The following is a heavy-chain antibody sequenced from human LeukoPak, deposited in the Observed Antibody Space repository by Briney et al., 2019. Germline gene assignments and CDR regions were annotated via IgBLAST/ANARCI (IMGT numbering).Heavy chain of an antibody. V-gene: IGHV4-34*01. D-gene: IGHD3-3*01. CDR3: ARSNYDFWRGFDY. CDR2: INHSGST. CDR1: GGSFSGCY. Sequence: SETLSLTCAVYGGSFSGCYWSWIRQPPGKGLEWIGEINHSGSTNYNPSLKSRVTISVDTSKNQFSLKLSSVTAADTAVYYCARSNYDFWRGFDYWGQGTLVTVSS. J-gene: IGHJ4*02.